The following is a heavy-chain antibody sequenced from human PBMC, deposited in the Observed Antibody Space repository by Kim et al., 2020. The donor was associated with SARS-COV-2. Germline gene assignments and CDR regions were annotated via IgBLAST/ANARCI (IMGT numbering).Heavy chain of an antibody. V-gene: IGHV3-11*01. CDR2: ISTSGGTI. D-gene: IGHD3-9*01. CDR1: GFVFSNYY. J-gene: IGHJ4*02. CDR3: ATLLVDLPDF. Sequence: GGSLRLSCEASGFVFSNYYMGWLRQAPGKGLESLSYISTSGGTIFYADSVKGRFTISRDNAKNSLYLQMDSLRAEDTGTYYCATLLVDLPDFWGQGTPVTVSS.